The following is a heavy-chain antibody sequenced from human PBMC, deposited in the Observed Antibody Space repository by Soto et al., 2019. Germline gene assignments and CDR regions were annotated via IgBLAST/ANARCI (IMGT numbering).Heavy chain of an antibody. V-gene: IGHV4-30-4*01. J-gene: IGHJ4*02. CDR3: ARGPVLAVLPIRGRLDS. CDR2: IYYSGST. CDR1: GASINDGDYY. Sequence: ASETLSLTCTVSGASINDGDYYWSWFRQPPGKGLEWIGYIYYSGSTYYNPSLGSRVSMSVDTSIKQLSLKFNSMTAADTAVYYCARGPVLAVLPIRGRLDSWGQGTLVTVSS. D-gene: IGHD6-19*01.